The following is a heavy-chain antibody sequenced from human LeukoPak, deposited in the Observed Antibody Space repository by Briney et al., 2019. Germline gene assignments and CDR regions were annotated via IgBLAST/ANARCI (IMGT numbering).Heavy chain of an antibody. CDR3: ARAVYSGSSSWYRYYFDY. Sequence: PSETLSLTCTVSGGSINSGTYSWSWIRQPAGKGLEWIGRIYTSGSTNYNPSLKSRVTISVDTSKNQFSLKLSSVTAADTAVYYCARAVYSGSSSWYRYYFDYWGQGTLVTVSS. J-gene: IGHJ4*02. V-gene: IGHV4-61*02. CDR1: GGSINSGTYS. D-gene: IGHD6-13*01. CDR2: IYTSGST.